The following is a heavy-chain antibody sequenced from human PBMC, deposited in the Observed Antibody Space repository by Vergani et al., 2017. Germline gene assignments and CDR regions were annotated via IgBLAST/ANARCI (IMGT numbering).Heavy chain of an antibody. D-gene: IGHD6-19*01. CDR2: ISSSSSYT. V-gene: IGHV3-11*06. CDR3: AREEIAVAGAGYYGMDV. Sequence: QVQLVESGGGLVKPGGSLRLSCAASGFTFSDYYMSWIRQAPGKGLEWVSYISSSSSYTNYAYSVKGRFTISRDNAKNSLYLQMNSLRAEDTAVYYCAREEIAVAGAGYYGMDVWGQGTTVTVSS. J-gene: IGHJ6*02. CDR1: GFTFSDYY.